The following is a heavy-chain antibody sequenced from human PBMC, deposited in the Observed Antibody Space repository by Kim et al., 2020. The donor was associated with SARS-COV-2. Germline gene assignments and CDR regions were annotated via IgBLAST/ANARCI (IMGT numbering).Heavy chain of an antibody. Sequence: SEYAPSVKSRIHINTDTSKNQFSLQLNAVTPEDTAIYFCARIVGGSPDYWGQGALVTVSS. CDR2: S. V-gene: IGHV6-1*01. J-gene: IGHJ4*02. CDR3: ARIVGGSPDY. D-gene: IGHD1-26*01.